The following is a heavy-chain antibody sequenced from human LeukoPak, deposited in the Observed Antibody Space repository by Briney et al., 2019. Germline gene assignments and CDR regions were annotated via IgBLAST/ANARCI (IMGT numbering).Heavy chain of an antibody. J-gene: IGHJ5*02. V-gene: IGHV4-39*07. Sequence: SETLSLTCTVSGGSISSSSYYWGWIRQPPGTGLEWIGSIYYSGSTYYNPSLKSRVTISVDTSKNQFSLKLSSVTAADTAVYYCARAGITIFGVVKGSFDPWGQGTLVTVSS. CDR2: IYYSGST. CDR3: ARAGITIFGVVKGSFDP. D-gene: IGHD3-3*01. CDR1: GGSISSSSYY.